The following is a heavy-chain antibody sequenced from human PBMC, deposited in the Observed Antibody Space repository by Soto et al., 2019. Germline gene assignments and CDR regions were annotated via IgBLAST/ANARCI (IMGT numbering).Heavy chain of an antibody. D-gene: IGHD2-8*01. CDR2: ISYVGSNK. V-gene: IGHV3-30-3*01. CDR3: ARDSLRLSRYCTNGVCPMVGILYDMVF. J-gene: IGHJ6*02. Sequence: GGSLRLSCAASGFTFSSYAMHWVRQAPGKGLEWVAVISYVGSNKYYADSVKGRFTISRDNSKNTLYLQMNSLRAEDTAVYYCARDSLRLSRYCTNGVCPMVGILYDMVFRGQGTTISV. CDR1: GFTFSSYA.